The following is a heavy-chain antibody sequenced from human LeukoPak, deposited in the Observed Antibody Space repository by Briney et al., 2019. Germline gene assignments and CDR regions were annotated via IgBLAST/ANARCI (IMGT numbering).Heavy chain of an antibody. CDR2: ISYDGSNK. J-gene: IGHJ6*04. CDR3: AKEDYGDPLYYYYYYGMDV. Sequence: GSLRLSCAASGFTFSSYGTHWVRQAPGKGLEWVAVISYDGSNKYYADSVKGRFTISRDNSKNTLYLQMNSLRAEDTAVYYCAKEDYGDPLYYYYYYGMDVWGKGTTVTVSS. V-gene: IGHV3-30*18. D-gene: IGHD4-17*01. CDR1: GFTFSSYG.